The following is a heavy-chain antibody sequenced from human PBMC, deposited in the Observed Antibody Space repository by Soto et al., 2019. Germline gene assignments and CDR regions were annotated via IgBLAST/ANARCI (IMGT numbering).Heavy chain of an antibody. D-gene: IGHD2-15*01. J-gene: IGHJ4*02. CDR3: ASRGTTTDCSGGSCYARGFDY. CDR2: IYYSGST. Sequence: QVQLQESGPGLVKPSQTLSLTCTVSGGSISSGDYYWSWIRQPPGKGLEWIGYIYYSGSTYYNPSLKSRVTISVDTSKNQFSLKLSPVTAADTAGYYCASRGTTTDCSGGSCYARGFDYWGQGTLVTVSS. CDR1: GGSISSGDYY. V-gene: IGHV4-30-4*01.